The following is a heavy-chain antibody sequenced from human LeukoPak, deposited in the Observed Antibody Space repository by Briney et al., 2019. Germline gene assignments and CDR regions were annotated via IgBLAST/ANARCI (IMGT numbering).Heavy chain of an antibody. D-gene: IGHD6-13*01. Sequence: PGGSLRLSCAASGFTFSSYAMSWVRQAPGKGLEWVSAISGSGGSTYYADSVKGRFTTSRDNSKNTLYLQMNSLRAEDTAVYYCAKDRQLVLYYFDYWGQGTLVTVSS. CDR2: ISGSGGST. V-gene: IGHV3-23*01. CDR1: GFTFSSYA. CDR3: AKDRQLVLYYFDY. J-gene: IGHJ4*02.